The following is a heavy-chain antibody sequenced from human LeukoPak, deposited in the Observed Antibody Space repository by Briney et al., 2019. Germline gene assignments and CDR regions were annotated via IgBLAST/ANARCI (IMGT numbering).Heavy chain of an antibody. J-gene: IGHJ4*02. CDR1: GFTFSSYG. CDR3: AKSTLRTIYDSSGYADY. V-gene: IGHV3-30*18. Sequence: PGRSLRLSCAASGFTFSSYGMHWVRQAPGKGLEWVAVISYDGSNKYYADSVKGRFTISRDNSKNTLYLQMNSLRAEDTAVYYCAKSTLRTIYDSSGYADYWGQGTLVTVSS. D-gene: IGHD3-22*01. CDR2: ISYDGSNK.